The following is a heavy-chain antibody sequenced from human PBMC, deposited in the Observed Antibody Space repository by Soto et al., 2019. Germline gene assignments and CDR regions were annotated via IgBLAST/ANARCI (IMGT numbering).Heavy chain of an antibody. D-gene: IGHD6-13*01. V-gene: IGHV1-18*01. CDR2: ISGDNNNK. Sequence: QIQLVQSGTEVREPGASVKVSCQASGYTFTSYGIICVRQAPGQGLELMGWISGDNNNKNYAQKYQARVTMTTDTSTRTAYMELRSLRSDDTAVYYCARVGAIAPAEGDYWGQGTLVTVSS. CDR3: ARVGAIAPAEGDY. CDR1: GYTFTSYG. J-gene: IGHJ4*02.